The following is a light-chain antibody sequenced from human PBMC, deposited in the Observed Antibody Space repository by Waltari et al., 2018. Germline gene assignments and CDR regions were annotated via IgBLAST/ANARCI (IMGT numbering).Light chain of an antibody. CDR2: KAS. CDR3: QQYNSPYT. V-gene: IGKV1-5*03. CDR1: QSIGPW. J-gene: IGKJ2*01. Sequence: IQMTQSPSALSASVGDTVTITCRASQSIGPWLAWYPQKPGKAPSLLIYKASNLQSGVPSRFSGSGSGTHFTLTITSLQSEDFASYYCQQYNSPYTFGQGTKLEI.